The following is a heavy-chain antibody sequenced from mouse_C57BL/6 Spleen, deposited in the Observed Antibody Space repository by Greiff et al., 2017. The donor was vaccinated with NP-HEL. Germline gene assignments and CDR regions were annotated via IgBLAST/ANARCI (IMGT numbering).Heavy chain of an antibody. CDR1: GYTFTSYW. Sequence: VQLQQPGAELVKPGASVKMSCKASGYTFTSYWITWVKQRPGQGLEWIGDIYPGSGSTNYNEKFKSKATLTVDTSSSTAYMQLSSLTSEDSAVYYCARGGSHYYGSSYGYFDVWGTGTTVTVSS. J-gene: IGHJ1*03. CDR2: IYPGSGST. D-gene: IGHD1-1*01. CDR3: ARGGSHYYGSSYGYFDV. V-gene: IGHV1-55*01.